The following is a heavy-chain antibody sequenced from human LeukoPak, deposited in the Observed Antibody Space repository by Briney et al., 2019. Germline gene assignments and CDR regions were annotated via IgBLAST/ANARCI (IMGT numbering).Heavy chain of an antibody. CDR1: GESLNDYY. CDR2: IYYSGST. Sequence: SETLSLTCAVHGESLNDYYWSWIRQHPGKGLEWIGYIYYSGSTYYNPSLKSRVTISVDTSKNQFSLKLSSVTAADTAVYYCARVKIVTMVRGNWFDPWGQGTLVTVSS. V-gene: IGHV4-31*11. D-gene: IGHD3-10*01. CDR3: ARVKIVTMVRGNWFDP. J-gene: IGHJ5*02.